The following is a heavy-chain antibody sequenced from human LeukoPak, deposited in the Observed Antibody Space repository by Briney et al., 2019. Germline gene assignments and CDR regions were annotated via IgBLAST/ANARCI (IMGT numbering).Heavy chain of an antibody. CDR3: ATLLPGV. V-gene: IGHV3-74*01. D-gene: IGHD1-26*01. J-gene: IGHJ4*02. Sequence: QPGGSLRLSCVASGFTISNYWMHWVRQASGKGLVWVSRINSDGSITTYADSVKGRFTISRDNAKNTMYLQMNSLRDEDTAVYYCATLLPGVWGQGTLVTVSS. CDR2: INSDGSIT. CDR1: GFTISNYW.